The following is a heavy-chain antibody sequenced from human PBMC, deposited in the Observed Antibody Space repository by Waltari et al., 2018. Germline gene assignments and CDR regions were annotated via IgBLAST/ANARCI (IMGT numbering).Heavy chain of an antibody. J-gene: IGHJ6*02. CDR1: GYTFSSYS. CDR2: ISSSSSTI. Sequence: EVQLVESGGGLVQPGGSLRLSCAASGYTFSSYSMNWVRQAPGKGLEWVSYISSSSSTIYYADSVKGRFTISRDNAKNSLYLQMNSLRAEDTAVYYCALNYDFWSGQGYYYGMDVWGQGTTVTVSS. D-gene: IGHD3-3*01. CDR3: ALNYDFWSGQGYYYGMDV. V-gene: IGHV3-48*01.